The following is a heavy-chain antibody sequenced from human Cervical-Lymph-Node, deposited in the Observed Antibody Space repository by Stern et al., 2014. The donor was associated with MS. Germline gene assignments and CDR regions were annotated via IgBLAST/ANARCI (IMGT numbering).Heavy chain of an antibody. CDR2: ISYDGDNK. CDR3: ARERFSRSSRLFDY. J-gene: IGHJ4*02. Sequence: QVQLVESGGGVVQPGRSLRLSCAASGFTFDSYAMHWVRQTPGKGLEWVALISYDGDNKYYADSVKGRFTLSRDNSKNTLYLLMNSLRPEDTALYYCARERFSRSSRLFDYWGQGALVTVTS. D-gene: IGHD6-6*01. CDR1: GFTFDSYA. V-gene: IGHV3-30-3*01.